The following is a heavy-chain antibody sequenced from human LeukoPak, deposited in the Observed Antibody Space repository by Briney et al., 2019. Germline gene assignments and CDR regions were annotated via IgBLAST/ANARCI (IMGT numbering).Heavy chain of an antibody. D-gene: IGHD6-13*01. CDR2: IIPIFGTA. J-gene: IGHJ6*03. V-gene: IGHV1-69*13. Sequence: SVKVSCKASGGTSSSYAISWVRQAPGQGLEWMGGIIPIFGTANYAQKFQGRVTITADESTSTAYMELSSLRSEDTAVYYCARDSWEGQQLVRQHYYYYYYYMDVWGKGTTVTVSS. CDR3: ARDSWEGQQLVRQHYYYYYYYMDV. CDR1: GGTSSSYA.